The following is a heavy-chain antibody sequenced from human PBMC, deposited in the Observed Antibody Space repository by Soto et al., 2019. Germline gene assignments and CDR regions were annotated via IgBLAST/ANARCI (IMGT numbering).Heavy chain of an antibody. CDR2: INHSGST. CDR3: APSGTIFGVVIPNWFDP. Sequence: SETLSLTCAVYGGSFSGYYWSWIRQPPGKGLEWIGEINHSGSTNYNPSLKSRVTISVDTSKNQFSLKLSSVTAADTAVYYCAPSGTIFGVVIPNWFDPWGQGTLVTVSS. V-gene: IGHV4-34*01. D-gene: IGHD3-3*01. CDR1: GGSFSGYY. J-gene: IGHJ5*02.